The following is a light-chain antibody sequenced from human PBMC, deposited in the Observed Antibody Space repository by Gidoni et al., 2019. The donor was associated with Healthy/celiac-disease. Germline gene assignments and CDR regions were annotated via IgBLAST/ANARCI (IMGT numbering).Light chain of an antibody. V-gene: IGKV3-20*01. CDR3: QQYGSSTWT. CDR2: GAS. J-gene: IGKJ1*01. CDR1: QSVSSSY. Sequence: LTQSPGTLSLSPGERATLSCRASQSVSSSYLAWYQQKPGQAPKLLIYGASSRATGIPDRFSGSGSGTDFTLTISRLEPEDFAVYYCQQYGSSTWTFGQXTKVEIK.